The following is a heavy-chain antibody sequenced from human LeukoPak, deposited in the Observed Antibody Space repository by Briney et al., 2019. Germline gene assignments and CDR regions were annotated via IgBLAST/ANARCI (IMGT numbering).Heavy chain of an antibody. CDR3: AGGTGSDSWYIDY. V-gene: IGHV3-48*02. D-gene: IGHD6-13*01. CDR2: ISGSSSSSDGGAK. J-gene: IGHJ4*02. Sequence: GSLRLSCTASGFTFSTYSMNWVRQAPGRGLEWVSYISGSSSSSDGGAKQYADSVKGRFTISRDNDKNSLYLQMNSLRDEDTAVYYCAGGTGSDSWYIDYWGQGTLVTVSS. CDR1: GFTFSTYS.